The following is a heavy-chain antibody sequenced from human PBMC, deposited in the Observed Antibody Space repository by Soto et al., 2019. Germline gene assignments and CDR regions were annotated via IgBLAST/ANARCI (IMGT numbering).Heavy chain of an antibody. Sequence: QVQLVQSGAEVKKPGSSVKVSCKASGGTFSSYAISWVRQAPGQGLEWMGGIIPIFGTANYAQKFQGRVTITAAVSPSTAYMELSSLSSEDTAVYYGAQDYCSGGRCYGNNWCHPWGQGSLVTVST. J-gene: IGHJ5*02. CDR2: IIPIFGTA. V-gene: IGHV1-69*12. CDR1: GGTFSSYA. CDR3: AQDYCSGGRCYGNNWCHP. D-gene: IGHD2-15*01.